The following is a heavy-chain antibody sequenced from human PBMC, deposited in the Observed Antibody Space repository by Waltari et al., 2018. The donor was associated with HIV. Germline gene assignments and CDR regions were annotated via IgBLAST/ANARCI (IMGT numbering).Heavy chain of an antibody. J-gene: IGHJ3*02. D-gene: IGHD2-2*01. CDR3: AREYCSSTSCSPNGRLGAFDI. CDR2: IYTSGRT. Sequence: QVQLQESGPGLVKASETLSITCTVSGGSISSYYWSWIRQPAGKGLEWIGRIYTSGRTNYNSSLKSRVTMSIDTSKNQFFLKLSSVTAADTAVYYCAREYCSSTSCSPNGRLGAFDIWGQGTMVTVSS. V-gene: IGHV4-4*07. CDR1: GGSISSYY.